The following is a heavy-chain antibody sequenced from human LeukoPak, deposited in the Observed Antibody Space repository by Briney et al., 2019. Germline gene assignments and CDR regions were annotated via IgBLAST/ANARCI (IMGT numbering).Heavy chain of an antibody. CDR1: GFTFSNYA. D-gene: IGHD6-19*01. J-gene: IGHJ4*02. CDR2: ISPGGDST. CDR3: AKDGGVAGTFGAFDY. Sequence: GGSLRLSCAASGFTFSNYAMSWVRQAPGKGLDWASLISPGGDSTYYADSVKGRFTISRDNSKNTLYLQMNSLRAEDAAVYYCAKDGGVAGTFGAFDYWGQGTLVTVSS. V-gene: IGHV3-23*01.